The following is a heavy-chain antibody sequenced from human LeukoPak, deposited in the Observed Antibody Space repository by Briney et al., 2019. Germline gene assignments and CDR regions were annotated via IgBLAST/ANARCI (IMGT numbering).Heavy chain of an antibody. J-gene: IGHJ4*02. CDR3: ARAQPMGYYYDSSGYYPFDY. CDR1: GFTFSSYG. D-gene: IGHD3-22*01. CDR2: ISSSSSYI. V-gene: IGHV3-21*01. Sequence: RAGGSLRLSCAASGFTFSSYGMNWVRQAPGKGLEWVSSISSSSSYIYYADSVKGRFTISRDNAKNSLYLQMNSLRAEDTAVYYCARAQPMGYYYDSSGYYPFDYWGQGTLVTVSS.